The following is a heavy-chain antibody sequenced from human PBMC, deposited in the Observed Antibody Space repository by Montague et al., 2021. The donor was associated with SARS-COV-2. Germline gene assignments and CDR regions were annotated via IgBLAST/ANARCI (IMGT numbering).Heavy chain of an antibody. CDR1: GASISSNNW. V-gene: IGHV4-4*02. CDR3: ARLGVVPSPRTFDP. D-gene: IGHD3-10*01. J-gene: IGHJ5*02. Sequence: SETLSLTCEVSGASISSNNWWIWVRQSPGKGLKWIGETYHSGSTNYNPSLRGRVTMSVDKSKNQFSLKVNSVSAADTAVYYCARLGVVPSPRTFDPWGQGTLVTVSS. CDR2: TYHSGST.